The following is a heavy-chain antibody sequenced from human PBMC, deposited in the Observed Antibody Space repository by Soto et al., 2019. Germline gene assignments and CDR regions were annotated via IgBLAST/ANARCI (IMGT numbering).Heavy chain of an antibody. D-gene: IGHD3-10*01. Sequence: SETLSLTCAIYGGSFSGLFWSWVRQPPGKGLEWIGEINHSGGTKYNPSLKSRVTISADTSKNQFLLKVSSVTAADTAVYYCARSGSNNLDYAMDVCGQGTTVTVSS. CDR3: ARSGSNNLDYAMDV. CDR1: GGSFSGLF. CDR2: INHSGGT. J-gene: IGHJ6*02. V-gene: IGHV4-34*01.